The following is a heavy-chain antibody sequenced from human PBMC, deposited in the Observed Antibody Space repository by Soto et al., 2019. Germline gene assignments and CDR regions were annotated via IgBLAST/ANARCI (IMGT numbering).Heavy chain of an antibody. CDR2: ISWNSGSI. CDR3: AKDGGEGAIPSFFDY. D-gene: IGHD3-16*01. J-gene: IGHJ4*02. V-gene: IGHV3-9*01. Sequence: EVQLVESGGGLVQPGRSLRLSCAASGFTFDDYAMHWVRQAPGKGLEWVSGISWNSGSIGYADSVKGRFTISRDNAKNSLYLQMNSLRAEDTALYYCAKDGGEGAIPSFFDYWGQGTLVTVSS. CDR1: GFTFDDYA.